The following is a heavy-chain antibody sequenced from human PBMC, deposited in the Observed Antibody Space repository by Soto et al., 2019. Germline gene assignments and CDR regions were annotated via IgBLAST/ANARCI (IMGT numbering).Heavy chain of an antibody. CDR3: AREVPGLREVNRNWFDP. D-gene: IGHD3-10*01. Sequence: PSETLSLTCTVSGDSISGSYWWSWVRQPPGKGLEWIGEVSQSGNTNYNPSLMSRLTISVDKSKNQFSLRLTYVTAADTGIYYCAREVPGLREVNRNWFDPWGQGTLVPSPQ. CDR2: VSQSGNT. V-gene: IGHV4-4*02. J-gene: IGHJ5*02. CDR1: GDSISGSYW.